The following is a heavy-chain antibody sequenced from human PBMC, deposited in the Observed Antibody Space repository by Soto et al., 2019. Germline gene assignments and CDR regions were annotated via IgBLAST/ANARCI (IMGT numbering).Heavy chain of an antibody. CDR1: GFTVSSNY. D-gene: IGHD3-9*01. J-gene: IGHJ4*02. V-gene: IGHV3-66*01. CDR3: ASWGKTSYYTDY. CDR2: IYSGGST. Sequence: GGSLRLSCAASGFTVSSNYMSWVRQAPGKGLEWVSVIYSGGSTYYADSVKGRFTISRDNSKNTLYLQMNSLRAEDTAVYYCASWGKTSYYTDYWGQGTLVTVSS.